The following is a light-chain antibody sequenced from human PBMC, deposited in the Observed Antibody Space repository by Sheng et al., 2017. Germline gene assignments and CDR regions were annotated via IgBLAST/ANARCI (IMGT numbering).Light chain of an antibody. Sequence: EIVMTQSPGTLSVSPGERATLSCRTSQGVSNKLAWYQQKPGQAPRLLIYGASTRATGIPARFSGSGSGTDFTLTISSLQSEDFALYYCQQRSNWPPTFGQGTKVEIK. CDR1: QGVSNK. J-gene: IGKJ1*01. CDR2: GAS. V-gene: IGKV3-15*01. CDR3: QQRSNWPPT.